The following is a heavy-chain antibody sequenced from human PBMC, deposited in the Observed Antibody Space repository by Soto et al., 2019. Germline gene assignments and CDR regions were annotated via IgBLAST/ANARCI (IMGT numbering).Heavy chain of an antibody. CDR2: ISVNTDNT. CDR3: ARDSVVATTTGDY. D-gene: IGHD5-12*01. J-gene: IGHJ4*02. V-gene: IGHV1-18*01. Sequence: ASVKVSCKASGYSFTSYGVSWVRQSPGPGIEWMGWISVNTDNTNYAQKFQGRVSMTTDTSTSTAHMELRSLRSDDTAVYYCARDSVVATTTGDYWGQGTLVTVSS. CDR1: GYSFTSYG.